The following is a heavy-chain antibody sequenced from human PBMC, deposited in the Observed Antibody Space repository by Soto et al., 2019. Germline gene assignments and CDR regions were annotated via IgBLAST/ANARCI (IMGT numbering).Heavy chain of an antibody. V-gene: IGHV3-30*18. CDR3: VEGREMAAN. CDR1: GFTFSNYD. CDR2: ISYDGSKK. D-gene: IGHD6-19*01. Sequence: QVQLVESGGGVVQPGRSPRLSCAASGFTFSNYDMHWVRQAPGKGLEWVAVISYDGSKKYYADSVKGRFTISRDNSKNTLYLQMNSLRAEDTAVYNCVEGREMAANWGQGTLVTVSS. J-gene: IGHJ4*02.